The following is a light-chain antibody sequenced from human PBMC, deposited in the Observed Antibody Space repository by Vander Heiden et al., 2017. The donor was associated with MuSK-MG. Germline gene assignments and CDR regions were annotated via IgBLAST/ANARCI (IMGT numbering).Light chain of an antibody. CDR3: QQDGNSPVT. J-gene: IGKJ5*01. CDR2: GAS. Sequence: DIVLTQSPGTLSLSPGERATLSCRASQSVTSNFLAWYQQRPGQSPRLLIYGASIRATGIPERIGGSGSETDFTLTISRLEPEDFAVYYCQQDGNSPVTFGQGTRLEIK. V-gene: IGKV3-20*01. CDR1: QSVTSNF.